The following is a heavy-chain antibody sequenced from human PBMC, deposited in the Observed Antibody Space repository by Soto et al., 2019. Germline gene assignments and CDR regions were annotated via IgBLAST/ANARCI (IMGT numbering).Heavy chain of an antibody. V-gene: IGHV3-23*01. Sequence: GGSLRLSCAASGFTFSSYAMSWVRQAPGKGLEWVSAISGSGGSTYYADSVKGRFTISRDNSKNTLYLQMTSLRAEDSAVYYCGRAESPDTAYFSDYWGQGTLVTVSS. CDR1: GFTFSSYA. J-gene: IGHJ4*02. CDR2: ISGSGGST. D-gene: IGHD5-18*01. CDR3: GRAESPDTAYFSDY.